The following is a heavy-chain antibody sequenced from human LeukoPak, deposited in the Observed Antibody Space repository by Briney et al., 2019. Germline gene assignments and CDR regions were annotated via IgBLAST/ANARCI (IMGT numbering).Heavy chain of an antibody. D-gene: IGHD5-18*01. CDR1: GFTFSNYG. V-gene: IGHV3-23*01. J-gene: IGHJ4*02. Sequence: GGSLRLSCAASGFTFSNYGLSWVRQAPGKGLEWVSGITGSGGSTYYADSVKGRFTISRDNSKNTLYLQMNSLRAEDTAVYYCAKRIQSAMATGYWGQGTLVTVSS. CDR3: AKRIQSAMATGY. CDR2: ITGSGGST.